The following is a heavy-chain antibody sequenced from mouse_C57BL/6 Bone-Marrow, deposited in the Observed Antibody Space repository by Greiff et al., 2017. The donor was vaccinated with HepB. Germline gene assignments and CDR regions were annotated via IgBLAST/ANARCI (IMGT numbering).Heavy chain of an antibody. CDR2: IRLKSDNSAT. D-gene: IGHD1-1*01. CDR1: GFTFSNYW. J-gene: IGHJ3*01. V-gene: IGHV6-3*01. CDR3: TVHYYGSSTWVAY. Sequence: EVKLMESGGGLVQPGGSMKLSCVASGFTFSNYWMHWVRQSPETGLEWVAHIRLKSDNSATHYAESVKGRFTISRDDSKSSVYLQMNNLRAEDTGIYYCTVHYYGSSTWVAYWGQGTLVTVSA.